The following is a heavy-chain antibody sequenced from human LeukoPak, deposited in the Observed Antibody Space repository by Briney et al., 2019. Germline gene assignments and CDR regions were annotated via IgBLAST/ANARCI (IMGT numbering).Heavy chain of an antibody. D-gene: IGHD6-6*01. CDR3: ARDLGSSGDY. Sequence: PSETLSLTCTVSGGSISGYYWSWIRQPPGKGLEWIGYIYYSGSTNYNPSLKSRVTISVDTSKNQFSLKLSSVTAADTAVYYCARDLGSSGDYWGQGTLVTVSS. CDR1: GGSISGYY. V-gene: IGHV4-59*01. CDR2: IYYSGST. J-gene: IGHJ4*02.